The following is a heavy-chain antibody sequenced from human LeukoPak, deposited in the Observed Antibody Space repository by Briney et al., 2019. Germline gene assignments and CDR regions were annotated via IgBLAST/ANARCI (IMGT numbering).Heavy chain of an antibody. V-gene: IGHV1-46*01. CDR1: GYTFTSYY. J-gene: IGHJ4*02. D-gene: IGHD3-22*01. CDR3: ARNSGAYRHYYDSSGYYYAGTFDY. Sequence: ASVKVSCKASGYTFTSYYMHWVRQAPGQGLEWMGIINPSGGSTGYAQKFQGRVTMTRDTSTSTVYMELSSLRSEDTAVYYCARNSGAYRHYYDSSGYYYAGTFDYWGQGTLVTVSS. CDR2: INPSGGST.